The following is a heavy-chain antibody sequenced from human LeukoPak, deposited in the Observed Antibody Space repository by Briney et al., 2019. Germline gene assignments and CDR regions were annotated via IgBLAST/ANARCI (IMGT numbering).Heavy chain of an antibody. D-gene: IGHD4-17*01. V-gene: IGHV4-39*01. CDR3: ATLKIPGHYGDYRDDLGDY. Sequence: SETLSLTCTVSGGSISSSSYYWGWIRQPPGKGLEWIGSIYYSGSTYYNPSLKSRVTISVDTSKNQFSLKLSSVTAADTAVYYCATLKIPGHYGDYRDDLGDYWGQGTLVTVSS. CDR1: GGSISSSSYY. CDR2: IYYSGST. J-gene: IGHJ4*02.